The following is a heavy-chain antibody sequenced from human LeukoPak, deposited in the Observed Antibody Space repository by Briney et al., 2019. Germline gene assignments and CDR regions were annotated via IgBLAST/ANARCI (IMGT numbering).Heavy chain of an antibody. D-gene: IGHD3-10*01. CDR3: AKAASMVRGVIIIPPYFDY. J-gene: IGHJ4*02. V-gene: IGHV3-23*01. CDR1: GFTFSSYA. CDR2: ISGSGGST. Sequence: GGSLRLSCAASGFTFSSYAMSWVRQAPGKGLEWVSAISGSGGSTYYADSVKGRFTISRDNSKNTLDLQMNSLRAEDTAVYYCAKAASMVRGVIIIPPYFDYWGQGTLVTVSS.